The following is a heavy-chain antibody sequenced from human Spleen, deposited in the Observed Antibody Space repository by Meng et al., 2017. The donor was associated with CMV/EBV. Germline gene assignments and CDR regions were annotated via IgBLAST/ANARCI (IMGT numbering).Heavy chain of an antibody. Sequence: ASVKVSCKASGYTFTGYYIHWVRQAPGQGLEWMGWINPKSGGTNYAQKFQGRVTMTRDTSISTAYMELSRLRSDDTAVYYCARDEYSSSWYGTRTRFDPWGQGTLVTVSS. V-gene: IGHV1-2*02. J-gene: IGHJ5*02. D-gene: IGHD6-13*01. CDR1: GYTFTGYY. CDR2: INPKSGGT. CDR3: ARDEYSSSWYGTRTRFDP.